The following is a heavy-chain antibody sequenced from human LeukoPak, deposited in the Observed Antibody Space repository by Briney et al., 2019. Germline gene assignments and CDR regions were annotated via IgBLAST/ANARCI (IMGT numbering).Heavy chain of an antibody. V-gene: IGHV4-59*08. J-gene: IGHJ4*02. D-gene: IGHD6-13*01. Sequence: KPSETLSLTCTVSGGSISSYHWSWIRHPPGKGLEWIAYISYSWSTNYNPSLKSRVTISIDTSQNQFSLTLTSVTAADTAVYYCARPGIASGTSHFDFWGQGTLVTVSS. CDR1: GGSISSYH. CDR3: ARPGIASGTSHFDF. CDR2: ISYSWST.